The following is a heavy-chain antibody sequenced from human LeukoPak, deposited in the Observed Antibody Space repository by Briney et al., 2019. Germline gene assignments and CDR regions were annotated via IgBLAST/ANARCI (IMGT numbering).Heavy chain of an antibody. J-gene: IGHJ6*02. D-gene: IGHD1-1*01. CDR2: INHSGST. V-gene: IGHV4-34*01. CDR1: GGSFSGYY. CDR3: ASGTTYYYYYGMDV. Sequence: SETLSLTCAVYGGSFSGYYWSWIRQPPGKGLEWIGEINHSGSTNYNPSLKSRVTISVDTSKNQFSLKLSSVTAADTAVYYCASGTTYYYYYGMDVWGQGTTVTVSS.